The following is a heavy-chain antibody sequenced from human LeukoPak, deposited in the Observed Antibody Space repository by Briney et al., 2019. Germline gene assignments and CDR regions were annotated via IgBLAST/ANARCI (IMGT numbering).Heavy chain of an antibody. J-gene: IGHJ6*03. V-gene: IGHV3-49*04. CDR1: GFTFGDYA. CDR2: IRSKAYGGTT. D-gene: IGHD2-2*01. CDR3: TRDTGYCSSTSCYYYYYYYMDV. Sequence: PGGSLRLXCTASGFTFGDYAMSWVRRAPGKGLESVGFIRSKAYGGTTEYAASVKGRFTISRDDSKSIAYLQMNSLKTEDTAVYYCTRDTGYCSSTSCYYYYYYYMDVWGKGTTVTVSS.